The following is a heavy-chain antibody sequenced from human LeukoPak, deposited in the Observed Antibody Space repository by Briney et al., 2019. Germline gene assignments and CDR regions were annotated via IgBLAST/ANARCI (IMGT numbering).Heavy chain of an antibody. CDR3: ARAKGPIAAAGTPRRSVFDY. Sequence: ASVKVSCEASGYTFTSYGISWVRQAPGQGLEWMGWISAYNGNTNYAQKLQGRVTMTTDTSTSTAYMELRSLRSDDTAVYYCARAKGPIAAAGTPRRSVFDYWGQGTLVTVSS. CDR1: GYTFTSYG. J-gene: IGHJ4*02. V-gene: IGHV1-18*01. D-gene: IGHD6-13*01. CDR2: ISAYNGNT.